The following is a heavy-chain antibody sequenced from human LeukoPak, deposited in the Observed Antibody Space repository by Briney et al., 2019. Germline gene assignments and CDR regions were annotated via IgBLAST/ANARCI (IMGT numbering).Heavy chain of an antibody. CDR1: GFSFNTYS. D-gene: IGHD3-16*01. CDR2: ISSSSSSTI. CDR3: ARAEETTWGIDP. Sequence: PGGSLRLSCAASGFSFNTYSMNWVRQAPGKGLEWVSYISSSSSSTIYYADSVKGRFTISRDNAKNSLYLQMNSLRVEDTAVYYCARAEETTWGIDPWGQGTLVTVSS. V-gene: IGHV3-48*04. J-gene: IGHJ5*02.